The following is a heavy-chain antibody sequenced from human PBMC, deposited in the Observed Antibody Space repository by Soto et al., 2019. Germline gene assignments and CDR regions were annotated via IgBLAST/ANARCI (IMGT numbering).Heavy chain of an antibody. J-gene: IGHJ4*02. Sequence: GGSLRLSCAASGFTFSSYSMNWVRQAPGKGLEWVSSISSSSSYIYYADSVKGRFTISRDNAKNSLYLQMNSLRAEDTAVYYCAREPLQLVDMCYWGQGTLVTVSS. CDR3: AREPLQLVDMCY. D-gene: IGHD6-6*01. V-gene: IGHV3-21*01. CDR1: GFTFSSYS. CDR2: ISSSSSYI.